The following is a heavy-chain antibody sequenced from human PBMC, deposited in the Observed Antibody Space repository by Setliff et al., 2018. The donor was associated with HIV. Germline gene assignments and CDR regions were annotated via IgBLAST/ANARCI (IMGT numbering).Heavy chain of an antibody. CDR1: GYTFTSQY. CDR2: INPSGGST. Sequence: ASVKVSCKASGYTFTSQYMHWVRQAPGQGFEWIGIINPSGGSTSYAQQFQGRVTMTRDTSTSTVYMDLSSLRSEDTAVYYCARAVGATTGEYYFDYWGQGTLGTV. J-gene: IGHJ4*02. V-gene: IGHV1-46*01. CDR3: ARAVGATTGEYYFDY. D-gene: IGHD1-26*01.